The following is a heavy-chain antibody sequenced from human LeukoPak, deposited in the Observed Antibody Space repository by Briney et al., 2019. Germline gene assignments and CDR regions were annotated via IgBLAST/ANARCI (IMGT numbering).Heavy chain of an antibody. D-gene: IGHD3-9*01. J-gene: IGHJ3*02. Sequence: PSETLSLTCTVSSGSISTSNYYWGWVRQPPGKALEWIGNIFYSGSTYYSPSLKSRVTMSVDTSKNQFSLKLSSVTAADTAVYYCARAAPFDWLLYGELDAFDIWGQGTMVTVSS. CDR2: IFYSGST. CDR1: SGSISTSNYY. V-gene: IGHV4-39*07. CDR3: ARAAPFDWLLYGELDAFDI.